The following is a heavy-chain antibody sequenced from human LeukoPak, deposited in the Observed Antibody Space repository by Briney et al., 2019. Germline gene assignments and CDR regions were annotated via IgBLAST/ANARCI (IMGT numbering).Heavy chain of an antibody. Sequence: GGSLRLSCAASGFTFSSYAMHWVRQAPGKGLEWVAVISYDGSNKYYADSVKGRFTISRDNSKNTLYLQMNSLRAEDTVVYYCARDPDSSGWLLYVFDYWGQGTLVTVSS. V-gene: IGHV3-30*04. CDR3: ARDPDSSGWLLYVFDY. J-gene: IGHJ4*02. D-gene: IGHD6-19*01. CDR1: GFTFSSYA. CDR2: ISYDGSNK.